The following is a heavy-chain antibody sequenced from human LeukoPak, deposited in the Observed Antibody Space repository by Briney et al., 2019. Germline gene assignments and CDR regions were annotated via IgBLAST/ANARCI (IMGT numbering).Heavy chain of an antibody. CDR1: GPIFNTDW. D-gene: IGHD3-16*01. J-gene: IGHJ4*02. CDR3: VRDRGWGGDDH. Sequence: GSLRLSRTASGPIFNTDWMGWVRPAPGKGLGGVANINPDGSEKNFVDSVKGRFTISRDNAENSLYLQMSSLRVEDTAVYYCVRDRGWGGDDHWGQGALVTVSS. V-gene: IGHV3-7*01. CDR2: INPDGSEK.